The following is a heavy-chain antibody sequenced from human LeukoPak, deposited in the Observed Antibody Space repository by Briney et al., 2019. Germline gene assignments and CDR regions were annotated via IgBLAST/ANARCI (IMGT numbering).Heavy chain of an antibody. CDR1: GFTFSSYA. Sequence: PGGSLRLSCAASGFTFSSYAMSWVRQAPGEGLEWVSAISGSGGSTYYADSVKGRFTISRDNSKNTLYLQMNSLRAEDTAVYYCAKDRLGIAAAGIFDYWGQGTLVTVSS. CDR2: ISGSGGST. D-gene: IGHD6-13*01. J-gene: IGHJ4*02. CDR3: AKDRLGIAAAGIFDY. V-gene: IGHV3-23*01.